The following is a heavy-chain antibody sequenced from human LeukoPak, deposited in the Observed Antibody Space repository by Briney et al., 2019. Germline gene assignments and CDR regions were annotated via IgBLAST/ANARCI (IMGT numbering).Heavy chain of an antibody. CDR3: ARDRSGSSGFYQIDY. J-gene: IGHJ4*02. CDR1: GGSISSGGYY. Sequence: SETLSLTCTVSGGSISSGGYYWSWIRQHPGKGLEWIGYIYYSGSTSYNPSLKSRVTISVDTSKNQFSLKLSSVTAADTAVYYCARDRSGSSGFYQIDYWGQGTLVTVSS. CDR2: IYYSGST. V-gene: IGHV4-31*03. D-gene: IGHD3-22*01.